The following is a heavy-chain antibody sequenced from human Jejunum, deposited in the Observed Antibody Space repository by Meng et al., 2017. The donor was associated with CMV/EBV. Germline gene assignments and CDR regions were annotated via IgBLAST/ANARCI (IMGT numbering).Heavy chain of an antibody. CDR1: GDSISGGSSY. D-gene: IGHD2-8*01. CDR2: ISASGST. V-gene: IGHV4-61*02. CDR3: ARGSRDAPGIFEY. Sequence: TGDSISGGSSYWSWIRQPAGKGLEWIGRISASGSTNYNPSLKSRVTISIDTSKTQFSLKLTSVTAADTAVYYCARGSRDAPGIFEYWGQGTLVTVSS. J-gene: IGHJ4*02.